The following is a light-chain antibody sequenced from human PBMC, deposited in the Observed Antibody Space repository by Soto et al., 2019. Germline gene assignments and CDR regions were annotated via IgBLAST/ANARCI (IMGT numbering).Light chain of an antibody. Sequence: DMVMTPSPQSLAVSLGERATINCKSSRSVFYSSTNRNYLAWYQQKPGQSPKLLLYWASTRESGVPDRFSGGGSVTNFTLTISSLQAEDVAVYFCQQYFTPPYTFCQGTKLEIK. CDR2: WAS. CDR3: QQYFTPPYT. CDR1: RSVFYSSTNRNY. J-gene: IGKJ2*01. V-gene: IGKV4-1*01.